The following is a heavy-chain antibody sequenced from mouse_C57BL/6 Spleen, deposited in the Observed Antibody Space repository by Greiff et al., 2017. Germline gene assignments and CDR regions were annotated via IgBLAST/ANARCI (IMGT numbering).Heavy chain of an antibody. CDR2: IWSGGST. J-gene: IGHJ1*03. V-gene: IGHV2-2*01. D-gene: IGHD3-1*01. Sequence: VHLVESGPGLVQPSQSLSITCTVSGFSLTSYGVHWVRQSPGKGLEWLGVIWSGGSTDYNAAFISRLSISKDNSKSQVFFKMNSLQADDTAIYYCARNRESFDVWGTGTTVTVSS. CDR1: GFSLTSYG. CDR3: ARNRESFDV.